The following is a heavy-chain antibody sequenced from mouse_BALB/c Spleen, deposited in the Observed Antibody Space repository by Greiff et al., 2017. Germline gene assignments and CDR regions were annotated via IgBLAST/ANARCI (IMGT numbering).Heavy chain of an antibody. Sequence: QVQLQQSGPGLVAPSQSLSITCTVSGFSLTGYGVNWVRQPPGKGLEWLGMIWGDGSTDYNSALKSRLSISKDNSKSQVFLKMNSLQTDDTARYYCARDKDGYDRDYAMDYWGQGTSVTVSS. CDR3: ARDKDGYDRDYAMDY. D-gene: IGHD2-2*01. J-gene: IGHJ4*01. CDR2: IWGDGST. CDR1: GFSLTGYG. V-gene: IGHV2-6-7*01.